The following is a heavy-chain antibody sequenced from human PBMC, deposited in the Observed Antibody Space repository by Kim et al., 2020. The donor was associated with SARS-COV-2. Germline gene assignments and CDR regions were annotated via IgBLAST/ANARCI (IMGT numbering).Heavy chain of an antibody. V-gene: IGHV1-18*01. CDR2: ISAYNGNT. D-gene: IGHD6-25*01. Sequence: ASVKVSCKASGYTFTSYGISWVRQAPGQGLEWMGWISAYNGNTNYAQKLQGRVTMTTDTSTSTAYMELRSLRSDDTAVYYCARDGRRGHYYYYGMDVWGQGTTVTVSS. J-gene: IGHJ6*02. CDR3: ARDGRRGHYYYYGMDV. CDR1: GYTFTSYG.